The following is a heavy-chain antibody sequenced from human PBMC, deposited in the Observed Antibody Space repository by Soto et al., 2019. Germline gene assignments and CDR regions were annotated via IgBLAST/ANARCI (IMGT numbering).Heavy chain of an antibody. Sequence: GGSLRLSCAASGFTFSSYAMSWVRQAPGKGLEWVSAISGSGGRTYYADSVKGRFTISRDNSKNTLYLQMNSLRAEDTAVYYCARPYDFWSGFTSDNAFDIWGQGTMVTVSS. D-gene: IGHD3-3*01. CDR1: GFTFSSYA. V-gene: IGHV3-23*01. J-gene: IGHJ3*02. CDR3: ARPYDFWSGFTSDNAFDI. CDR2: ISGSGGRT.